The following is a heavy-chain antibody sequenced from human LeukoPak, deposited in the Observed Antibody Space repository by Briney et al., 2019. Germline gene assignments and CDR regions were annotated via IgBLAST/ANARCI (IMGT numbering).Heavy chain of an antibody. V-gene: IGHV3-33*01. Sequence: PAGRSLRLSCAASGFTFSSYGMHWVRQAPGKGLEWVAVIWYDGSNKYYADSVKGRFTISRDNSKNTLYLQMNSLRAEDTAVYYCARGVVVVPAAPKNYYYYMDVWGKGTTVTVSS. CDR1: GFTFSSYG. CDR3: ARGVVVVPAAPKNYYYYMDV. D-gene: IGHD2-2*01. J-gene: IGHJ6*03. CDR2: IWYDGSNK.